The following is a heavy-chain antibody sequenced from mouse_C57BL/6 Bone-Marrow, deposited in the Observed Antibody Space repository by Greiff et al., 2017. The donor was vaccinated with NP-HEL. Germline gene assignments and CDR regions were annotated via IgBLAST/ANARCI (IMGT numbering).Heavy chain of an antibody. D-gene: IGHD1-1*01. CDR2: ISSGSSTI. J-gene: IGHJ1*03. CDR1: GFTFSDYG. CDR3: ARYYGNWYFDF. V-gene: IGHV5-17*01. Sequence: EVKLVESGGGLVQPGGSLTLSCAASGFTFSDYGMHWVRQAPEKGLEWVAYISSGSSTIYYADTVKGRFTISRDNAKNTLFLQMTSLRSEDTAMYYCARYYGNWYFDFWGTGTTVTVSS.